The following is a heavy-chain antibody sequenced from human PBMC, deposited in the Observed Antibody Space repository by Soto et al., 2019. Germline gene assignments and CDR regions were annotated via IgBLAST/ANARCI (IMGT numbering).Heavy chain of an antibody. Sequence: QVQLVESGGGVVQPGRSLRLSCAASGFTFSSYAMHWVRQAPGKGLEWVAVISYDGSNKYYADSVKGRFTISRDNSKNTLYLQMNSLRAEDTAVYYCARDEEAVSAFVYWGQGTLVTVSS. CDR2: ISYDGSNK. CDR3: ARDEEAVSAFVY. CDR1: GFTFSSYA. D-gene: IGHD6-19*01. V-gene: IGHV3-30-3*01. J-gene: IGHJ4*02.